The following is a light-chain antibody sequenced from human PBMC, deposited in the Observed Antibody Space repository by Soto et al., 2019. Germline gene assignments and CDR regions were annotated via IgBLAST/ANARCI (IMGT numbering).Light chain of an antibody. CDR3: SSYAGSNNLV. V-gene: IGLV2-8*01. CDR1: SSDVGGYNY. Sequence: QSALTQPPSASGSLGQSVTISCTGTSSDVGGYNYVSWYQQHSGKAPKLLIYDVSHRPSGVPDRCSGSKSGNTASLTVSGLQAEDETNYYCSSYAGSNNLVFGTGTKVTVL. CDR2: DVS. J-gene: IGLJ1*01.